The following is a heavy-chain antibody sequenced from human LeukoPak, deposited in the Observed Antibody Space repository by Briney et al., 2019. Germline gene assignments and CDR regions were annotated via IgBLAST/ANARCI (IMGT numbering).Heavy chain of an antibody. CDR3: VVDLSGSADY. V-gene: IGHV3-74*01. D-gene: IGHD3-10*01. J-gene: IGHJ4*02. Sequence: GGSLRLPCAASGFTFSSYWMHWVRQAPGEGLVWVSRTNEHGTIINYADSVKGRFTISRDNAKNTLYLQMNSLRTEDSALYYCVVDLSGSADYWGQGTLVTVSS. CDR2: TNEHGTII. CDR1: GFTFSSYW.